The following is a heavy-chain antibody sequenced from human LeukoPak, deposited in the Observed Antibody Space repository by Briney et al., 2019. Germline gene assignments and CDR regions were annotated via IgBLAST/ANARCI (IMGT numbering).Heavy chain of an antibody. CDR3: AKDLFVSISSSWTPYYFDY. Sequence: PGGSLRLSCAASGFTFSSYAMSWVRQAAGKGLEWVSAISGSGGSTYYADSVKGRFTISRDNSKNTLYLQMNSLRAEDTAVYYCAKDLFVSISSSWTPYYFDYWGQGTLVTVSS. V-gene: IGHV3-23*01. J-gene: IGHJ4*02. CDR1: GFTFSSYA. CDR2: ISGSGGST. D-gene: IGHD6-13*01.